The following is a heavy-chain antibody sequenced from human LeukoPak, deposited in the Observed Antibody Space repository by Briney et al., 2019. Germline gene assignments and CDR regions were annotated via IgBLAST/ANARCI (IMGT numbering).Heavy chain of an antibody. V-gene: IGHV1-69*05. CDR3: ARSPAVRFLEWWYFDY. CDR1: GGTFSSYA. J-gene: IGHJ4*02. CDR2: IIPIFGTA. D-gene: IGHD3-3*01. Sequence: SVKVSFKASGGTFSSYAISWVRQAPGQGLEWMGGIIPIFGTANYAQKFQGRVTITTDESTSTAYMELSSLRSEDTAVYYCARSPAVRFLEWWYFDYWGQGTLVTVSS.